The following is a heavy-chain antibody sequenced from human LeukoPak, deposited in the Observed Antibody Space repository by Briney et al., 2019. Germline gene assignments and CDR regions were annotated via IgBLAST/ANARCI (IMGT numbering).Heavy chain of an antibody. CDR3: ARASPSTHDAFDI. CDR1: GFTVSSNY. J-gene: IGHJ3*02. CDR2: IYSGGSA. Sequence: GGSLRLSCAASGFTVSSNYMSWVRQAPGKGLEWVSVIYSGGSAYYADSVKGRFTISRDNSKNTLYLQMNSLRAEDTAVYYCARASPSTHDAFDIWGQGTMVTVSS. V-gene: IGHV3-66*01.